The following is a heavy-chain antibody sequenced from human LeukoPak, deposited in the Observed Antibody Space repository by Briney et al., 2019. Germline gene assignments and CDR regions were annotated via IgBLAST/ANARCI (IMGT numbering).Heavy chain of an antibody. V-gene: IGHV3-23*01. J-gene: IGHJ4*02. D-gene: IGHD6-19*01. Sequence: GALRLSCAASGFTFSSYGMSWVRHAPGKGLGWVSAISGSGGSTYYADSVKGRFTISRDNSKNTLYLQMNSLRAEDTAVYYCANGNSGWYYFDYWGQGTLVTVSS. CDR2: ISGSGGST. CDR3: ANGNSGWYYFDY. CDR1: GFTFSSYG.